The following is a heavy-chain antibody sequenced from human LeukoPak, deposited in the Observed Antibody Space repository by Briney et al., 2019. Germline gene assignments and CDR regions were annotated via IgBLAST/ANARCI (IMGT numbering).Heavy chain of an antibody. Sequence: GGSLRLSCTASGITFSNYWMSWVHQAPGKGLEWVANIKHDGSEKYYADSVKGRFTISRDNAKNSLFLQMNSLRVEDTAVYYCATYRHLGYWGQGTLVTVSS. CDR3: ATYRHLGY. CDR1: GITFSNYW. D-gene: IGHD3-16*01. J-gene: IGHJ4*02. CDR2: IKHDGSEK. V-gene: IGHV3-7*03.